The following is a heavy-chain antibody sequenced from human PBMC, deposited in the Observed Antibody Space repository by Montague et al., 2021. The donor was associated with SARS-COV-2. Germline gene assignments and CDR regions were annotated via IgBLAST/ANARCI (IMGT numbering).Heavy chain of an antibody. CDR1: GFTFSNYD. D-gene: IGHD3-16*02. Sequence: SLRLSCAASGFTFSNYDMNWVRQAPGKGPEWISCISTSAYTTSYVGSVKGRFTISRDNGKNSLSLQMNSLRVEDTAVYYCTGDYRSIVGDGLDIWGQGTKVTVSS. V-gene: IGHV3-48*03. CDR3: TGDYRSIVGDGLDI. CDR2: ISTSAYTT. J-gene: IGHJ3*02.